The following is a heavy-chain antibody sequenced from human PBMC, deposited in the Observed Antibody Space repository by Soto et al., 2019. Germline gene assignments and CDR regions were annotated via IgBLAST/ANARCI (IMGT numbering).Heavy chain of an antibody. V-gene: IGHV1-69*12. J-gene: IGHJ6*02. D-gene: IGHD6-19*01. CDR2: IIPIFGTV. Sequence: QVQLLQSGAEVKKPESSVRVSCEASGGTFRTYAISWVRQAPGQGLEWMGEIIPIFGTVNYAQKFQGRVTITADESTTTVYMDLRSLRSEDTAVYYCAKGAVAGTPTSYYYSGMDVWGQGTTVTVSS. CDR3: AKGAVAGTPTSYYYSGMDV. CDR1: GGTFRTYA.